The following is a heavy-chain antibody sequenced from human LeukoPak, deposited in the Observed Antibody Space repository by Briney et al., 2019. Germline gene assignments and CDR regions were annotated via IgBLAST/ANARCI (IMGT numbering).Heavy chain of an antibody. V-gene: IGHV4-38-2*01. D-gene: IGHD3-10*01. CDR2: ISYSGST. CDR1: NYAISSGFY. CDR3: AKVNYYGSGSYHTPFDP. Sequence: SETLSLTCGVSNYAISSGFYWGWIRPPPGKGLECIGIISYSGSTYYNPSLKSRVTISVDTSKNQFSLRLSSVTASDTAVYYCAKVNYYGSGSYHTPFDPWGQGTLVTV. J-gene: IGHJ5*02.